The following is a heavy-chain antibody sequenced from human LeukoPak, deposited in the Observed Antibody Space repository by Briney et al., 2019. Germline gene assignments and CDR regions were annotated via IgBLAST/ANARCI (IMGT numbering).Heavy chain of an antibody. CDR2: INPNSGGT. Sequence: ASVKVSCKASGYTFTGYYMHWVRQAPGQGLEWMGRINPNSGGTNYAQKFQGRVTMTRDTSISTAYMELSRLRPDDTAVYYCAASITMVREGPSFDYWGQGTLVTVSS. D-gene: IGHD3-10*01. CDR1: GYTFTGYY. V-gene: IGHV1-2*06. CDR3: AASITMVREGPSFDY. J-gene: IGHJ4*02.